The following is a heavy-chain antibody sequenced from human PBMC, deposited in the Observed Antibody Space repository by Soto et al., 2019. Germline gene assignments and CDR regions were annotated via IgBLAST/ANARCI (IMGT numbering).Heavy chain of an antibody. J-gene: IGHJ4*02. CDR1: GFTFSSYG. Sequence: QVQLVQSGAEVKKPGGSLRLSCAASGFTFSSYGMHWVRQAPGKGLEWVTVISYDGNVAYYADSVKGRFTISRDNSKNTLYLQMNSLRTEDTAMYYCAKEGPITNWYFDYWGQGTLVTVSS. D-gene: IGHD1-1*01. CDR3: AKEGPITNWYFDY. CDR2: ISYDGNVA. V-gene: IGHV3-30*18.